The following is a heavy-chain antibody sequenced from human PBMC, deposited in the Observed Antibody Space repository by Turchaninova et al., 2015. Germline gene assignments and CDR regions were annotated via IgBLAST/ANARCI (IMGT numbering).Heavy chain of an antibody. D-gene: IGHD5-18*01. J-gene: IGHJ2*01. CDR1: VVSFKGFY. V-gene: IGHV4-34*02. CDR3: ARGLSPRGYSFSKWYFDV. Sequence: QAYLQQWGPEMLQPSQTLHLTYPISVVSFKGFYWTGILQPQGKGLEWIGEINYSGSTNYNPSLKSRVTVSVDTSKNQFSLKLSSLTAADTAVYYCARGLSPRGYSFSKWYFDVWGRGTPVSVSS. CDR2: INYSGST.